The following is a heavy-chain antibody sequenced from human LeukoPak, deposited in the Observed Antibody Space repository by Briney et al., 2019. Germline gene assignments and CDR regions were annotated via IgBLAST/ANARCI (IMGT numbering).Heavy chain of an antibody. CDR1: GFTFSSYG. CDR2: IRYDGSNK. V-gene: IGHV3-30*02. CDR3: AKDMEYCSSTSCQGSDP. J-gene: IGHJ5*02. Sequence: PGGSLRLSCAASGFTFSSYGMHWVRQAPGKGLEWVAFIRYDGSNKYYADSVKGRFTISRDNSKNTLYLQMNSLRAEDTAVYYCAKDMEYCSSTSCQGSDPWGQGTLVTVSS. D-gene: IGHD2-2*01.